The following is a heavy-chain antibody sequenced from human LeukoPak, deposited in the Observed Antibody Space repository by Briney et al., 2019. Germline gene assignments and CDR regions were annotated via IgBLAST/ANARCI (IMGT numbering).Heavy chain of an antibody. V-gene: IGHV4-59*01. CDR1: GGSISSYY. J-gene: IGHJ6*04. Sequence: SETLSLTCTVSGGSISSYYWSWIRQPPGKGLEWIGYIYYSGSTNYNPSLKSRITISVDTSKNQFSLKLSSVTAADTAVYYCAREGSSGWSHYYYGMDVWGKGTTVTVSS. D-gene: IGHD6-19*01. CDR3: AREGSSGWSHYYYGMDV. CDR2: IYYSGST.